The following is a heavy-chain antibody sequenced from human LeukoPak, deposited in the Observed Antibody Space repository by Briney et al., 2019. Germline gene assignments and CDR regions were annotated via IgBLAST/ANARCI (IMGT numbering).Heavy chain of an antibody. V-gene: IGHV3-33*01. D-gene: IGHD7-27*01. CDR3: ARDLAAGEHFYFDL. CDR1: GFTFSNYG. CDR2: IWYDGNNK. J-gene: IGHJ2*01. Sequence: PGRSLRLSCAASGFTFSNYGMHWVRQAPRKGLEWVALIWYDGNNKYYLDSGKGRFTVSRDNSKNTLYLQMNSLRAEDTAVYYCARDLAAGEHFYFDLWGRGALVTVSS.